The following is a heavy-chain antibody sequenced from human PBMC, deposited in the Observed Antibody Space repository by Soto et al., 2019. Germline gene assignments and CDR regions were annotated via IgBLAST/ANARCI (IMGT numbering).Heavy chain of an antibody. CDR1: GGSISSGGYS. CDR2: IYHSGST. D-gene: IGHD7-27*01. V-gene: IGHV4-30-2*01. J-gene: IGHJ5*02. CDR3: ARVPGP. Sequence: QLQLQESGSGLVKPSQTLSLTCAVSGGSISSGGYSWSWIRQPPGEGLEWIGYIYHSGSTYYNPALKGRVTILGDRSKDQFSLKLGFVTAADTAVYYCARVPGPWGQGTLVTVPS.